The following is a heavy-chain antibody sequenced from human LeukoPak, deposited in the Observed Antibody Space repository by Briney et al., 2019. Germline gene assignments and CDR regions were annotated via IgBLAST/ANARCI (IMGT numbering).Heavy chain of an antibody. CDR3: ATVEYSSSSGFDY. D-gene: IGHD6-6*01. Sequence: APVKVSCKVSGYTLTELSMHWVRQAPGKGLEWMGGFDPEDGETIYAQKFQGSVTMTEDTSTDTAYMELSSLRSEDTAVYYCATVEYSSSSGFDYWGQGTLVTVSS. CDR1: GYTLTELS. V-gene: IGHV1-24*01. CDR2: FDPEDGET. J-gene: IGHJ4*02.